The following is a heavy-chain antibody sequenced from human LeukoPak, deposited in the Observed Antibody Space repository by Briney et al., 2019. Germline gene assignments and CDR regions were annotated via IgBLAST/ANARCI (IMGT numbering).Heavy chain of an antibody. J-gene: IGHJ5*02. V-gene: IGHV3-74*01. CDR1: GFTFSSYW. CDR3: ARVGGSFHWFDP. D-gene: IGHD1-26*01. Sequence: PGGSLRLSCAASGFTFSSYWMHWVRQAPGKGLVGVSRINSDGSSTSYADSVKGRFTISRDNAKNTLYLQMNSLRAEDTAVYYCARVGGSFHWFDPWGQGTLVTVSS. CDR2: INSDGSST.